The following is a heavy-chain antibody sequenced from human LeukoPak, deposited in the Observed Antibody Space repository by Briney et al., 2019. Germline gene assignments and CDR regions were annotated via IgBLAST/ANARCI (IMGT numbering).Heavy chain of an antibody. CDR3: ARHSEHGSGWSFNWFDP. Sequence: SETLSLTCAVYGGSFSGYYWSWIRQPPGKGLEWIGEINHSGSTNYNPSLKSRVTISVDTSKNQFSLKLSSVTAADTAVYYCARHSEHGSGWSFNWFDPWGQGTQVTVSS. J-gene: IGHJ5*02. CDR2: INHSGST. CDR1: GGSFSGYY. D-gene: IGHD6-19*01. V-gene: IGHV4-34*01.